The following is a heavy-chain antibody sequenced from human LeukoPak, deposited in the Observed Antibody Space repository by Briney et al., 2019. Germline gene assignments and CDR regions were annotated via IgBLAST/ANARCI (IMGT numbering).Heavy chain of an antibody. D-gene: IGHD2-15*01. J-gene: IGHJ4*02. CDR3: AREGDCSGGSCSIWSRNYPHSRTKAFDY. V-gene: IGHV4-59*12. Sequence: TSETLSPTCTVSGGSISSYYWSWIRQPPGKGLEWIGYIYYSGSTNYNPSLKSRVTISVDTSKNQFSLKLSSVTAADTAVYYCAREGDCSGGSCSIWSRNYPHSRTKAFDYWGQGTLVTVSS. CDR1: GGSISSYY. CDR2: IYYSGST.